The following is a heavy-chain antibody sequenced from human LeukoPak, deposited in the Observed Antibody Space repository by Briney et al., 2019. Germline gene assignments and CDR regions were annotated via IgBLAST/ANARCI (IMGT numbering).Heavy chain of an antibody. CDR2: ISTSSVTI. V-gene: IGHV3-48*01. CDR1: GFTFSTYN. Sequence: GGSLRLSCAGSGFTFSTYNMNWVRQAPGKGLEWVSYISTSSVTIYYVDSVKGRFTISRDNAKNSLYLQLNSLRAEDKAVYYCARDESGFSSGWYRYWGQGTLVTVSS. CDR3: ARDESGFSSGWYRY. D-gene: IGHD6-19*01. J-gene: IGHJ4*02.